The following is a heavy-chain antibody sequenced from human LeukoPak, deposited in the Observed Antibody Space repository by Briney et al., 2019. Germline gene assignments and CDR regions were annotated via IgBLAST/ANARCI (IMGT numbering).Heavy chain of an antibody. CDR2: ISGSGGST. Sequence: GGSLRLSCAASGFTFSSYAMSWVRQAPGKGLEWVSAISGSGGSTYYADSVKGRFTISRDNSKNTLYLQMNSLRAEDTAVYHCAKEGIVLMVYATDFDYWGQGTLVTVSS. J-gene: IGHJ4*02. CDR3: AKEGIVLMVYATDFDY. V-gene: IGHV3-23*01. D-gene: IGHD2-8*01. CDR1: GFTFSSYA.